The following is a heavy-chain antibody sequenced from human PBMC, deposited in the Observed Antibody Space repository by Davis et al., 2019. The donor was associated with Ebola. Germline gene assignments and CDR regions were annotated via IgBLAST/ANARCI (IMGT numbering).Heavy chain of an antibody. Sequence: GESLKISCAASGFTFSSYGMHWVRQAPGKGLEWVAVIWYDGSNKYYVDSVKGRFTISRDNSKNTLYLQMNSLRAEDTAVYYCARDGSSGGSGSYPYFDYWGQGTLVTVSS. V-gene: IGHV3-33*01. CDR2: IWYDGSNK. D-gene: IGHD3-10*01. CDR3: ARDGSSGGSGSYPYFDY. CDR1: GFTFSSYG. J-gene: IGHJ4*02.